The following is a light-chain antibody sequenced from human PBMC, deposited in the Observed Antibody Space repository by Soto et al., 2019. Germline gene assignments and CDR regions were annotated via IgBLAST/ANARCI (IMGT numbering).Light chain of an antibody. CDR1: QSVSSSY. CDR2: GAS. J-gene: IGKJ4*01. CDR3: QQYGSSPRLT. Sequence: EIVLTQSPGTLSLSPWEIATLSCRAIQSVSSSYLAWYQQKPGQAPRLLIYGASSRATGIPDRFSGSGSGTDFTLTISRLEPEDFAVYYCQQYGSSPRLTFGGGTKVDIK. V-gene: IGKV3-20*01.